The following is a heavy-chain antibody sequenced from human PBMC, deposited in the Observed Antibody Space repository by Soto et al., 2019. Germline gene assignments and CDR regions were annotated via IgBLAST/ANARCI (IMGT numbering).Heavy chain of an antibody. V-gene: IGHV4-34*01. D-gene: IGHD3-16*01. Sequence: SWISKKQGKGLEWIGEINHVGGTNYNPSLKSRVTMSVDTSQNQFSLRLISVTAADTAMYFCVRIRYQLPSSVLWLDPLGQRT. CDR2: INHVGGT. CDR3: VRIRYQLPSSVLWLDP. J-gene: IGHJ5*02.